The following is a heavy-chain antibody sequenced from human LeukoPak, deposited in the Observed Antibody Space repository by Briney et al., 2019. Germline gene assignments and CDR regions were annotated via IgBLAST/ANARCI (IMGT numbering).Heavy chain of an antibody. CDR2: IRNKAINYAT. J-gene: IGHJ4*02. CDR1: GFSLSGSD. V-gene: IGHV3-73*01. CDR3: TRLGDNS. Sequence: GGSLRLSCAASGFSLSGSDIHWVRQPSGKGLEWVGRIRNKAINYATAYAASVKDRFTISRDDSKNTAYLQMNSLKTEDTAVYYCTRLGDNSWGQGTLVIVSS. D-gene: IGHD2-21*01.